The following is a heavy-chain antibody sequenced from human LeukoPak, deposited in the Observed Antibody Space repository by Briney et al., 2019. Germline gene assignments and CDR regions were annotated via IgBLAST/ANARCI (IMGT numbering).Heavy chain of an antibody. CDR1: GYTFTSYY. Sequence: ASVKVSCKASGYTFTSYYMHWVRQAPGQGLEWMGIVNPSGGSTSYAQKFQGRVTMTRDMSTSTVYMELSSLRSEDTAVYYCARAGYSGYDGFAWGQGTLVTVSS. CDR2: VNPSGGST. D-gene: IGHD5-12*01. J-gene: IGHJ5*02. CDR3: ARAGYSGYDGFA. V-gene: IGHV1-46*01.